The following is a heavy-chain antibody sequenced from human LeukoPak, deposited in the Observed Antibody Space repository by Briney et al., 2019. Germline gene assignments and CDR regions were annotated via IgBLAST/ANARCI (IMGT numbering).Heavy chain of an antibody. Sequence: SETLSLTCTVSGGSITNYYWSWIRQPPGKGLEWIGFSYYNGNTNYNPSLKSRVTISVDMSKNQFSLSLRSVTAADTAVYYCARTMVRGRGFDPWGQGTLVTVSS. CDR1: GGSITNYY. D-gene: IGHD3-10*01. CDR2: SYYNGNT. J-gene: IGHJ5*02. V-gene: IGHV4-59*01. CDR3: ARTMVRGRGFDP.